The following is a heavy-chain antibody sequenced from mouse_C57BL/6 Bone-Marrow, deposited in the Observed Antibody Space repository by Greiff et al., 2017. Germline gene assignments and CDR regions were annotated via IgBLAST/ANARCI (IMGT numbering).Heavy chain of an antibody. J-gene: IGHJ2*01. V-gene: IGHV1-59*01. Sequence: VKLQQPGAELVRPGTSVKLSCKASGYTFTSYWMHWVKQRPGQGLEWIGVIDPSDSYTNYNQKFKGKATLTVDTSSSTAYMQLSSLTSEDSAVYYCARCVYYGSSKGYYFDYWGQGTTLTVSS. CDR2: IDPSDSYT. CDR3: ARCVYYGSSKGYYFDY. D-gene: IGHD1-1*01. CDR1: GYTFTSYW.